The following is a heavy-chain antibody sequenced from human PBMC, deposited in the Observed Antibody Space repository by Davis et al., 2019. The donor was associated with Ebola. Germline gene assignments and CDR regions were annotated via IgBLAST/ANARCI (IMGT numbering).Heavy chain of an antibody. CDR3: AREKYYYYYGMDV. J-gene: IGHJ6*02. V-gene: IGHV3-7*01. CDR2: IKQDGSNK. Sequence: GESLKISCAASGFTFSSYWMSWVRQAPGKGLEWVANIKQDGSNKYYADSVKGRFTISRDNSKNTLYLQMNSLRAEDTAVYYCAREKYYYYYGMDVWGQGTTVTVSS. CDR1: GFTFSSYW.